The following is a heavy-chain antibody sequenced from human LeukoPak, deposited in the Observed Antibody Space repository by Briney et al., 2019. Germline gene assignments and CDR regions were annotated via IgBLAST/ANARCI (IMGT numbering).Heavy chain of an antibody. V-gene: IGHV4-61*01. CDR3: VTYCSGGSCYSADAFDI. CDR1: GGSVSSGSYY. J-gene: IGHJ3*02. Sequence: SETLSPTCTVSGGSVSSGSYYWSWIRQPPGRGLEWIGYIYYSGSTNYNPSLKSRVTISVDTSKNQFSLKLSSVTAADTAVYYCVTYCSGGSCYSADAFDIWGQGTMVTVSS. D-gene: IGHD2-15*01. CDR2: IYYSGST.